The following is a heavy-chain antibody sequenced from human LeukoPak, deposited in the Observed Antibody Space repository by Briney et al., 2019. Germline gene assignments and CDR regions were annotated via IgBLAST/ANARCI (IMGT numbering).Heavy chain of an antibody. V-gene: IGHV4-34*01. J-gene: IGHJ4*02. CDR3: ASQTNGIAVASPAFGY. Sequence: PSETLSLTCAVYGGSFSGYYWSWIRQPPGKGLEWIGEINHSGSTNYNPSLKNRVTISVDTSKNQFSLKLSSVTAADTAVYYCASQTNGIAVASPAFGYWGQGTLVTVSS. CDR2: INHSGST. CDR1: GGSFSGYY. D-gene: IGHD6-19*01.